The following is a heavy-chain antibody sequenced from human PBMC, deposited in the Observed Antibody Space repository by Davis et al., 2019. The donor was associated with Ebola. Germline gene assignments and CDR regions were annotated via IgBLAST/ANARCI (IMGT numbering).Heavy chain of an antibody. D-gene: IGHD6-19*01. CDR3: TRLDSSGWETDAFDI. V-gene: IGHV3-49*03. CDR2: IRSKAYGGTT. CDR1: GFTFGDYA. J-gene: IGHJ3*02. Sequence: PGWSLRLSCTASGFTFGDYAMSWFRQAPGKGLEWVGFIRSKAYGGTTEYAASVKGRFTISRDDSKSIAYLQMNSLKTEDTAVYYCTRLDSSGWETDAFDIWGQGTMVTVSS.